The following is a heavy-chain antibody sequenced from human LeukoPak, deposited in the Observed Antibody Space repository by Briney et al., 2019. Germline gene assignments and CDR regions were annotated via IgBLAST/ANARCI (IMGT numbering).Heavy chain of an antibody. D-gene: IGHD5-24*01. Sequence: ASETLSLTCAVSGGSISSYYWSWIRQPAGKGLEWIGRIYTSGSTNYNPSLKGRVNRSVDTAKNQFYLKLSAETAAYTAVYSCARDRRGRDGYNYYYDYWGQGTLVTVSS. J-gene: IGHJ4*02. CDR2: IYTSGST. CDR3: ARDRRGRDGYNYYYDY. V-gene: IGHV4-4*07. CDR1: GGSISSYY.